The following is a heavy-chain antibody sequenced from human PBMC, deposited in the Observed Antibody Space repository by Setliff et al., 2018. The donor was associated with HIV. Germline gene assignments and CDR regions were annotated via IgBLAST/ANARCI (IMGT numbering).Heavy chain of an antibody. J-gene: IGHJ4*02. CDR1: GGSFSDFS. D-gene: IGHD6-13*01. CDR2: INHRGST. CDR3: ATYSSSWPDY. Sequence: SETLSLTCAVYGGSFSDFSWTWIRQPPGKGLEWIGEINHRGSTIYNPSLKSRVSISVDTSKNQFSLKLSSVTAADTSVYYCATYSSSWPDYWGQGTLVTVSS. V-gene: IGHV4-34*01.